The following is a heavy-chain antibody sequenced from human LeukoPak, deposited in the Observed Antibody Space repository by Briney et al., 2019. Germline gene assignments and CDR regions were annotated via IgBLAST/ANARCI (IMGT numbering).Heavy chain of an antibody. CDR3: ATNTGSFFAWFDY. CDR1: AGPINRFY. J-gene: IGHJ4*02. D-gene: IGHD1-26*01. V-gene: IGHV4-59*03. CDR2: IHHSGTT. Sequence: PSETLSLTCSVSAGPINRFYWNWIRQSPGKGLEWVGFIHHSGTTKINPSLQSRVTMSIDTSKNQLSLKLTSVTAADSALYFCATNTGSFFAWFDYWGQGILVTVSS.